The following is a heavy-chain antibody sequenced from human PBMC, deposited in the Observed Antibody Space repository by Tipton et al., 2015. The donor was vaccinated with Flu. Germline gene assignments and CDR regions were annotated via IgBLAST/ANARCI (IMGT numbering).Heavy chain of an antibody. D-gene: IGHD3-10*01. CDR2: IYHSGST. CDR1: GYSISSGYY. Sequence: TLSLTCTVSGYSISSGYYWGWIRQPPGKGLEWIGSIYHSGSTYYNPSLKSRVTISVDTSKNQFSLTLSSVTAAATAVYYCARGTLWFGDTSGWFDPWGQGTLVTVSS. J-gene: IGHJ5*02. CDR3: ARGTLWFGDTSGWFDP. V-gene: IGHV4-38-2*02.